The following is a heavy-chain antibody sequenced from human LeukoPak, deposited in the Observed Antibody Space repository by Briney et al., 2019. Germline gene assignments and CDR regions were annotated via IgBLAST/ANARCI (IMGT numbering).Heavy chain of an antibody. CDR2: IKSKTDGGTT. Sequence: GGSLRLSCAASGFTFSNAWMNWVRQAPGKGLEWVGRIKSKTDGGTTDYAAPVKGRFSISRDDSKNTLYLQMNSLKTEDTAVYYCTTSRYYYDSSGPNDYWGQGTLVTVSS. CDR1: GFTFSNAW. V-gene: IGHV3-15*07. D-gene: IGHD3-22*01. J-gene: IGHJ4*02. CDR3: TTSRYYYDSSGPNDY.